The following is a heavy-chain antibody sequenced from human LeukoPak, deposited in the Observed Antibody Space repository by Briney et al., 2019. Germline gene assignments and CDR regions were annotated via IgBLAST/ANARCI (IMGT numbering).Heavy chain of an antibody. J-gene: IGHJ4*02. CDR1: GFTFSDYY. V-gene: IGHV3-11*04. CDR3: ARDAIAARPFFDY. D-gene: IGHD6-6*01. Sequence: GGSLRLSCAASGFTFSDYYMSWIRQAPGKGLEWVSYISSSSSTIYYADSVKGRFTISRDNAKNSLYLQMNSLRAEDTAVYYCARDAIAARPFFDYWGQGTLVTVSS. CDR2: ISSSSSTI.